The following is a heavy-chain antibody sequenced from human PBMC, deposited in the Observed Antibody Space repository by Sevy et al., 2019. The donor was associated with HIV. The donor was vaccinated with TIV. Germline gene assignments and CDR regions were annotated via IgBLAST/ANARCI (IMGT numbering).Heavy chain of an antibody. J-gene: IGHJ4*02. V-gene: IGHV3-7*01. CDR3: ARCQPDNYYHDGAVYYGLLFDF. CDR1: GFTFGDYW. Sequence: GGSLRLSCAASGFTFGDYWLTWVRQAPGKGLEWVASIKQGGSETYYADSVKGRLSISRDNARNSLYLQMHNLRAEDTAVDYCARCQPDNYYHDGAVYYGLLFDFWGQGTLVTVSS. CDR2: IKQGGSET. D-gene: IGHD3-22*01.